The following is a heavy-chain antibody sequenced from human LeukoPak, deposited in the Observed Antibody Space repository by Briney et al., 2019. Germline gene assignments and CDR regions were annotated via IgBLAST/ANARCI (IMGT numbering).Heavy chain of an antibody. J-gene: IGHJ4*02. Sequence: GGSLRLSCAASGFTFSSYAMHWVRQAPGKGLEWVAVISYDGSNKYYADSVKGRLAISRDNAKNSLYLQMDSLRAEDTAVYYCARWHRRDSGRAIDYWGQGTLVTVSS. CDR3: ARWHRRDSGRAIDY. CDR2: ISYDGSNK. D-gene: IGHD3-10*01. CDR1: GFTFSSYA. V-gene: IGHV3-30*09.